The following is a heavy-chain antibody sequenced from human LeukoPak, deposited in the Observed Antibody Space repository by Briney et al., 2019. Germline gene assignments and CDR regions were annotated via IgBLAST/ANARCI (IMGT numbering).Heavy chain of an antibody. D-gene: IGHD3-22*01. CDR1: GYTFTSYD. CDR2: MNPNSGNT. J-gene: IGHJ6*03. V-gene: IGHV1-8*03. Sequence: ASVKVSCKASGYTFTSYDINWVRQATGQGLEWMGWMNPNSGNTGYAQKFQGRVTITRNTSISTAYMELSSLRSEDTAVYYCARGGYDSSGYYYVVYYYYYMDVWGKGTTVTVSS. CDR3: ARGGYDSSGYYYVVYYYYYMDV.